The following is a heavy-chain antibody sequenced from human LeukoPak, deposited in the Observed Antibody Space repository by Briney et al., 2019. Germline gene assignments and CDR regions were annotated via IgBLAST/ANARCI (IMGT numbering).Heavy chain of an antibody. Sequence: ASVKVSCKASGGTFSSYAISWVRQAPGQGLEWMGEINPSGASTTYAQKFQGRVTMIRDTSTSTVYMQLGSLRSEDTAVYYCAKGGYDSSGYSNYWGQGTLVTVSS. CDR1: GGTFSSYA. CDR3: AKGGYDSSGYSNY. J-gene: IGHJ4*02. V-gene: IGHV1-46*01. CDR2: INPSGAST. D-gene: IGHD3-22*01.